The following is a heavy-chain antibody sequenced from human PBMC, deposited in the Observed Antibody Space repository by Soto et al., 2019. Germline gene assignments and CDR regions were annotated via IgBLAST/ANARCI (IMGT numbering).Heavy chain of an antibody. CDR3: AREPVGPDYAMDV. V-gene: IGHV3-33*01. Sequence: QMQLVESGGGVVQPGTSLRLSCAASGFDFSSYGMHWVRQTQGKGLEWVAVLGFDGGGRYYADSVKGRFTISRDNSKKMLYLQMDSLRAGDTALYYCAREPVGPDYAMDVWGQGTTVTVSS. CDR2: LGFDGGGR. CDR1: GFDFSSYG. J-gene: IGHJ6*02. D-gene: IGHD1-26*01.